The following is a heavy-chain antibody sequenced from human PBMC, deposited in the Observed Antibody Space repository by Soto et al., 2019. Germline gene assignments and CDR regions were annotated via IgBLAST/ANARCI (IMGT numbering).Heavy chain of an antibody. CDR2: ISYDGNHK. CDR1: GFTFSGYG. Sequence: QVHLVESGGGVVQPGRSLRLSCTVSGFTFSGYGMHWVRQAPGKGLEWVALISYDGNHKYYADSVKGRFTISRDNSKNTLYLEMSSLRLEDTAVFYCAKDRAGYSRGMDVWGQGTTVTVSS. D-gene: IGHD5-12*01. J-gene: IGHJ6*02. CDR3: AKDRAGYSRGMDV. V-gene: IGHV3-30*18.